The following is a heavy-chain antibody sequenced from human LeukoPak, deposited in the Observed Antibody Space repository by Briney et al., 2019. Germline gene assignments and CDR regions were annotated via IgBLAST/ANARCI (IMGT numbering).Heavy chain of an antibody. Sequence: SETLSLTCTVSGGSISSYYWSWIRQPPGKGLEWIGYIYYSGSTNYNPSLKSRVTISVDTSKNQFSLKLSSVTAADTAVYYCAGLSGSYRPSDYWGQGTLVTVSS. V-gene: IGHV4-59*01. CDR2: IYYSGST. D-gene: IGHD1-26*01. CDR3: AGLSGSYRPSDY. J-gene: IGHJ4*02. CDR1: GGSISSYY.